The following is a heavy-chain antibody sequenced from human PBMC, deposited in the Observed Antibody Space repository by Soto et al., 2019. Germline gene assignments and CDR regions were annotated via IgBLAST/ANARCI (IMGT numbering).Heavy chain of an antibody. Sequence: QVQLVQSGAEVKKPGSSVKVSCKASGGTFSSYTISWVRQAPGQGLEWMGRIIPILGIANYAQKFQGRVTINADKSTSAAYMELSSLRSEDTAVYYCARDLGVTTTVITNPAGYYYYYMDVWGKGTTVTVSS. CDR2: IIPILGIA. D-gene: IGHD4-4*01. J-gene: IGHJ6*03. CDR1: GGTFSSYT. V-gene: IGHV1-69*08. CDR3: ARDLGVTTTVITNPAGYYYYYMDV.